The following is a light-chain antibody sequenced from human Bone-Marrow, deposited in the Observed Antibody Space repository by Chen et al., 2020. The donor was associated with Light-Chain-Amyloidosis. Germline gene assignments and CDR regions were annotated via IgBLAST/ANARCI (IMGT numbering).Light chain of an antibody. J-gene: IGLJ2*01. Sequence: YELTQPPSVSVSPGQTARIACSGDDLPTKYAYWYQQKPGQAPVLVIHRDTERPSGISERFSGSSSGTTATLTISGVQAEDEADYHCQSADSSGTYEVIFGGGTKLTVL. CDR3: QSADSSGTYEVI. CDR2: RDT. V-gene: IGLV3-25*03. CDR1: DLPTKY.